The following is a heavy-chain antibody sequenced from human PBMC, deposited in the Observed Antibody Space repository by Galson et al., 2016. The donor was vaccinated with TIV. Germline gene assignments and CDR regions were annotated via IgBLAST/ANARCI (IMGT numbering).Heavy chain of an antibody. Sequence: ETLSLTCTVSGYSIRSGTYYWTWIRQPPGKGLESIGYIYYPRTTKYNPSLQSRVTISIDTSKNQISLNLRSVTAADTAVYYCAREGENRGSYVGYWGQGTLVTVSS. D-gene: IGHD6-19*01. CDR2: IYYPRTT. J-gene: IGHJ4*02. CDR1: GYSIRSGTYY. V-gene: IGHV4-61*01. CDR3: AREGENRGSYVGY.